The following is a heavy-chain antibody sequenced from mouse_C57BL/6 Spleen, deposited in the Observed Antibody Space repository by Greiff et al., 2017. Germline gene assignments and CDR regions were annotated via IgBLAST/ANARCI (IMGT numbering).Heavy chain of an antibody. D-gene: IGHD2-4*01. Sequence: QVQLQQHGAELVMPGASVKLSCKASGYTFTSYWMHWVKQRPGQGLEWIGEIDPSDSYTNYNQKFKGKSTLTVDKSSSTAYMRLSSLTSEDSAGYYCARRYYDYDYWYLEVWGTGTTVTVSS. CDR2: IDPSDSYT. CDR3: ARRYYDYDYWYLEV. V-gene: IGHV1-69*01. CDR1: GYTFTSYW. J-gene: IGHJ1*03.